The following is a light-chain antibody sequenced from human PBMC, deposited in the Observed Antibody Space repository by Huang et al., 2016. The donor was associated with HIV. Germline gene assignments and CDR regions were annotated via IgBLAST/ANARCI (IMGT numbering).Light chain of an antibody. CDR2: GAS. CDR1: QSFRSN. Sequence: EIVMTQSPATLSCSPGERATLSCRASQSFRSNLAWYQQKPGQAPRLLIYGASTRATGIPARFSGRGSGTEFTLTISSLQSEDFAVYYCQHYAHWPWFTFGQGTKLDI. CDR3: QHYAHWPWFT. V-gene: IGKV3-15*01. J-gene: IGKJ2*01.